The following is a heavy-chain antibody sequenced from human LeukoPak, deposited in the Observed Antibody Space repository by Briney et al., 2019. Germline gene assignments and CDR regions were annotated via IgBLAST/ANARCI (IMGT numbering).Heavy chain of an antibody. Sequence: GASVKVSCKASGGTFSSYAISWVRQAPGQGLEWMGGIIPIFGTANYAQKFQGRVTITADESTSTAYMELSSLRSEDTAVYYCARGRPRYFDWSRPLPFDYWGQGTLVTVSS. D-gene: IGHD3-9*01. V-gene: IGHV1-69*13. CDR1: GGTFSSYA. J-gene: IGHJ4*02. CDR2: IIPIFGTA. CDR3: ARGRPRYFDWSRPLPFDY.